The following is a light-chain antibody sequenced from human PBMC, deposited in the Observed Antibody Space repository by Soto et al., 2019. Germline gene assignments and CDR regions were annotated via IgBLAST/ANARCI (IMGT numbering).Light chain of an antibody. Sequence: IVLTQSPGTLSLSPGDRATLSCRASQSVSGTYLAWYQQKPGQAPRLLIYDVSSRATGIPDRFSGSGSGADFTLTISRLEPEDFAMYYCQQYGSSPLTFGQGTRVEIK. CDR1: QSVSGTY. CDR3: QQYGSSPLT. V-gene: IGKV3-20*01. CDR2: DVS. J-gene: IGKJ5*01.